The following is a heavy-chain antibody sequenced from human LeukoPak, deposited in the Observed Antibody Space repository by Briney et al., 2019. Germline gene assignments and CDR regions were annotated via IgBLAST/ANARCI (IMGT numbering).Heavy chain of an antibody. CDR1: GFTFSSNY. D-gene: IGHD3-3*01. Sequence: GGSLRLSCAASGFTFSSNYMSWVRRAPGKGLEWVSVIYSGGSTYYADSVKGRFTISRDNSKNTLYLQMNSLRAEDTAVYYCARDPAGDLVRYWGQGTLVTVSS. CDR2: IYSGGST. CDR3: ARDPAGDLVRY. J-gene: IGHJ4*02. V-gene: IGHV3-66*02.